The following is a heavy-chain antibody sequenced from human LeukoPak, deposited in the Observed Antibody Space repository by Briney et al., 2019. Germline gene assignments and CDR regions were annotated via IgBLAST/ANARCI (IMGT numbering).Heavy chain of an antibody. CDR2: IIPILGIA. Sequence: SVTVSCKASGGTFSSYAISWVRQAPGQGLEWMGRIIPILGIANYAQKFQGRVTITADKSTSTAYMELSSLRSEDTAVYYCARDDLWTIPGYFQHWGQGTLVTVSS. D-gene: IGHD3-3*01. J-gene: IGHJ1*01. CDR3: ARDDLWTIPGYFQH. V-gene: IGHV1-69*04. CDR1: GGTFSSYA.